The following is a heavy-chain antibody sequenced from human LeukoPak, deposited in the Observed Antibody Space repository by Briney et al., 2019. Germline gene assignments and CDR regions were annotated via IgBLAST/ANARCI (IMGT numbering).Heavy chain of an antibody. D-gene: IGHD6-6*01. CDR2: IYTSGST. J-gene: IGHJ3*02. CDR3: ARDGGIRYSSSSSTPFDI. Sequence: PSETLSLTCTVSGGSISSYYWSWIRQPAGKGLEWIGRIYTSGSTNYNPSLKSRVTMSVDTSKNQFSLKLSSVTAADTAVYYCARDGGIRYSSSSSTPFDIWGQGTMVTVSS. CDR1: GGSISSYY. V-gene: IGHV4-4*07.